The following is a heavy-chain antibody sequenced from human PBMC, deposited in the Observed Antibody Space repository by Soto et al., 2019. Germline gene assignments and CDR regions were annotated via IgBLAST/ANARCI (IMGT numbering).Heavy chain of an antibody. J-gene: IGHJ4*02. D-gene: IGHD6-6*01. Sequence: SQSHPQTVFYGTIRSFYWRCIRQPPGKGLEWIGYIYYSGSTNYNPSLKSRVTISVDTSKNQFSLKLSSVTAADTAVYYCAGYFDSSSEDYWGQGTLVTVS. CDR3: AGYFDSSSEDY. CDR2: IYYSGST. CDR1: YGTIRSFY. V-gene: IGHV4-59*08.